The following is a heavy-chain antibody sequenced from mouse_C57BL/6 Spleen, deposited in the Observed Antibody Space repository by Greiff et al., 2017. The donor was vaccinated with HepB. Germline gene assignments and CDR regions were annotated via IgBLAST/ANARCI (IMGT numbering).Heavy chain of an antibody. D-gene: IGHD1-1*01. Sequence: QVQLKQPGTELVKPGASVKLSCKASGYTFTSYWMHWVKQRPGQGLEWIGNINPSNGGTNYNEKFKSKATLTVDKSSSTAYMQLSSLTSEDSAVYYCARGDYGSSFSDYWGQGTTLTVSS. J-gene: IGHJ2*01. CDR2: INPSNGGT. CDR1: GYTFTSYW. CDR3: ARGDYGSSFSDY. V-gene: IGHV1-53*01.